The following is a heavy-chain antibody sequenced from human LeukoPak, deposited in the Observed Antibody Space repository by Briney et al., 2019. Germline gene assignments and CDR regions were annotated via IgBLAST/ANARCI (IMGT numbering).Heavy chain of an antibody. Sequence: GGSLRLSCVASGFTFTSYAMSWVRQAPGKRLEWVSDITTSGSITYYADSVKGRFTISRDNSKNTLYLQMNSLRADDTAIYYCVQSTAWYRSSWYLMYWGQGILVTVSS. J-gene: IGHJ4*02. CDR1: GFTFTSYA. CDR3: VQSTAWYRSSWYLMY. D-gene: IGHD6-13*01. V-gene: IGHV3-23*01. CDR2: ITTSGSIT.